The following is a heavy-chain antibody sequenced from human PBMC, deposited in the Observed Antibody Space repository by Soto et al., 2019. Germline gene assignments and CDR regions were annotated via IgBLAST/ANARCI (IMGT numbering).Heavy chain of an antibody. CDR1: GGSFSGYY. CDR3: ARGGTNTGPVGPANYYYYMDV. J-gene: IGHJ6*03. CDR2: INHSGST. Sequence: SQTLSLTCAVYGGSFSGYYWSWIRQPPGKGLEWIGEINHSGSTNYNPSLKSRVTISVDTSKNQFSLKLNSVTAADTAVYYCARGGTNTGPVGPANYYYYMDVWGKGTTVTVSS. D-gene: IGHD1-7*01. V-gene: IGHV4-34*01.